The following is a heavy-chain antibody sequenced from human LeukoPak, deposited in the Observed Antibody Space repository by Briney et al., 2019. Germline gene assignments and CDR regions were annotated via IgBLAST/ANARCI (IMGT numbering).Heavy chain of an antibody. CDR3: ARGLRSDY. CDR1: GYTFSNYD. J-gene: IGHJ4*02. Sequence: ASVKVSCKASGYTFSNYDINWVRQAPGQGLEWMGWMNPNSGRRVYAQKFQGRVTMTRNSSITTAYMALTSLRSDDTAVYYCARGLRSDYWGQGTLVTVSS. D-gene: IGHD3-16*02. V-gene: IGHV1-8*01. CDR2: MNPNSGRR.